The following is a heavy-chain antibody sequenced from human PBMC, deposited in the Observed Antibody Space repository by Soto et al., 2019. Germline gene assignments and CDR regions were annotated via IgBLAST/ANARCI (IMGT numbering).Heavy chain of an antibody. J-gene: IGHJ4*02. D-gene: IGHD1-1*01. V-gene: IGHV3-7*01. Sequence: AQLVESGGGLVQPGGSLRLSCAASGFTFSSYWMNWVRQAPGKGLEWVANINQDGNEDNLLDSVKGRFTISRDNAKNSLFLQMNSLRVDDTAVYYCARTGDGHHDFLDYWGQGALVSVSS. CDR2: INQDGNED. CDR1: GFTFSSYW. CDR3: ARTGDGHHDFLDY.